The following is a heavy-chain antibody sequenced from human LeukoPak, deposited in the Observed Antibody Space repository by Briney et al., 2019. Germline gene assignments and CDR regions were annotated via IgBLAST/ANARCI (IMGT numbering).Heavy chain of an antibody. V-gene: IGHV3-21*01. D-gene: IGHD3-9*01. CDR1: GFTFSSYS. Sequence: GGSLRLSCAASGFTFSSYSMNWVRQAPGKGLEWVSSISSSSSYIYYADSVKGRFTISRDNAKNSLYLQMNSLRAEDTAVYYCARAQYYDILTGYSYFDYWGQGTLVIVSS. CDR3: ARAQYYDILTGYSYFDY. J-gene: IGHJ4*02. CDR2: ISSSSSYI.